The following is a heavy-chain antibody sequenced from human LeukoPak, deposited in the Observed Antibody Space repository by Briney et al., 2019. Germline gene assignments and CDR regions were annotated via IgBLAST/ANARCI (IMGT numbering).Heavy chain of an antibody. CDR1: RDIFNSYS. Sequence: SVKVSCKASRDIFNSYSISWVRQAPGQGLEWMGGIIPMFGSANYAQTFQDRVTITTDQSTSTAYMELSSLSSEDTAVYYCARVGRSRGSLPNSYYYMDVWGTGTTVTVSS. D-gene: IGHD1-26*01. J-gene: IGHJ6*03. V-gene: IGHV1-69*05. CDR2: IIPMFGSA. CDR3: ARVGRSRGSLPNSYYYMDV.